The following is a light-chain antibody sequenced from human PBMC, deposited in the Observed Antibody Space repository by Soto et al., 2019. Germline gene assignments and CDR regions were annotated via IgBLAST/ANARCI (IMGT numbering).Light chain of an antibody. CDR3: QQYNNWPQT. J-gene: IGKJ1*01. V-gene: IGKV3-15*01. Sequence: EIVMTQSPATLSVSPGERATLSCKASQSVSSNLAWYQQKPGQAPRLLIYGASTRATGIPARFSCSGSGTEFTLTISSLRSEDFAVCYCQQYNNWPQTLGQGTKVDIK. CDR2: GAS. CDR1: QSVSSN.